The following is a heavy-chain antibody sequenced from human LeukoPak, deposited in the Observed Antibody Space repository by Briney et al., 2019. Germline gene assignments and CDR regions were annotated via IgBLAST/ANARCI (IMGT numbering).Heavy chain of an antibody. CDR1: GGSFSSYY. D-gene: IGHD5-24*01. CDR3: ARELRGLRLADY. Sequence: PSETLSLTCKVSGGSFSSYYWSWFPQPPGKGLDWIGYIYYIGRTNYNPSLKSRVTISVDTSKNQFSLKLSSVTAADTAVYYCARELRGLRLADYWGQGTLVTVSS. V-gene: IGHV4-59*12. CDR2: IYYIGRT. J-gene: IGHJ4*02.